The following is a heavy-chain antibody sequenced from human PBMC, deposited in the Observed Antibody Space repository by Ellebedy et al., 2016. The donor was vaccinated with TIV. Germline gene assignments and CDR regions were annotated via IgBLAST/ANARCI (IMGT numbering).Heavy chain of an antibody. V-gene: IGHV1-18*04. CDR3: ARDGPWGYHWFDP. D-gene: IGHD3-16*02. Sequence: AASVKVSCKASGYIFTNYGISWVRQAPGQGLEWMGWINPYNGNTNYVQKLQDRVTMTTDTSTSTAYMELRSLRSDDAAVYYCARDGPWGYHWFDPWGQGTLVTVSS. CDR2: INPYNGNT. J-gene: IGHJ5*02. CDR1: GYIFTNYG.